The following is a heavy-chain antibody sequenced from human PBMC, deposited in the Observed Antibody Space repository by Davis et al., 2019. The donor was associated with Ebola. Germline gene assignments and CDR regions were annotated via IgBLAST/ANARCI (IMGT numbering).Heavy chain of an antibody. CDR1: GYTFTSYG. CDR3: ARGGSSSWYVGWFDP. J-gene: IGHJ5*02. Sequence: ASVKVSCKASGYTFTSYGISWVRQAPGQGLEWMGWIRAYNGNTNYAQKLQGRVTMTTDTSTSTAYMGLRSLRSDDTAVYYCARGGSSSWYVGWFDPWGQGTLVTVSS. CDR2: IRAYNGNT. D-gene: IGHD6-13*01. V-gene: IGHV1-18*01.